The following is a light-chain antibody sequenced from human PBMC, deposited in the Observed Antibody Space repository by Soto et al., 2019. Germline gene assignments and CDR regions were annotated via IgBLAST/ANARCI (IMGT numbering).Light chain of an antibody. V-gene: IGKV1-9*01. CDR1: QGISSN. J-gene: IGKJ3*01. CDR2: AVS. Sequence: DIRLTQSSSFLSASVGDRVTITCRASQGISSNFAWYHQKPGEAPKLLIYAVSTLQGGVPSRFSGSRSGTDFTLTISSLQTGDFGTYYCQQYGRSPFTFGPGTKVDIK. CDR3: QQYGRSPFT.